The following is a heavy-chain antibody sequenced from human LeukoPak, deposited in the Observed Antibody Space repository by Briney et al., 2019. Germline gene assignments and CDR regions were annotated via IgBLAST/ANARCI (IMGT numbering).Heavy chain of an antibody. CDR3: TRAYCSRGSCYKYNWFDP. D-gene: IGHD2-15*01. J-gene: IGHJ5*02. Sequence: GASLKISGKGSGYSFTNYWIGWVRQMPGRVLEWMGIIYAGDSDTRYSPSFQGQVTISADKSISTAYLQWSSLKASATAMYYCTRAYCSRGSCYKYNWFDPWGQGTLVTVSS. CDR2: IYAGDSDT. CDR1: GYSFTNYW. V-gene: IGHV5-51*01.